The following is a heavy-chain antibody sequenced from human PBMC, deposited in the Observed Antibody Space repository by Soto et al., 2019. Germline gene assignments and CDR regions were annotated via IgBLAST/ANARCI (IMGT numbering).Heavy chain of an antibody. CDR2: IQDTGST. CDR1: SASISYYY. V-gene: IGHV4-59*08. Sequence: PSETLSLTCTVSSASISYYYWNWIRQPPGKGLEWIGYIQDTGSTNYNPSLKSRVTILVDTSRNQFSLKLRSVTAADTAVYYCARRYGYYFDYWGQGTLVTVSS. J-gene: IGHJ4*02. D-gene: IGHD4-17*01. CDR3: ARRYGYYFDY.